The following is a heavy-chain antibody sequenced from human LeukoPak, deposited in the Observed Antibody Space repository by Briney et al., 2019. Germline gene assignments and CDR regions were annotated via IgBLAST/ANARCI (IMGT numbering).Heavy chain of an antibody. CDR3: ATGGYCSGGSCLENWFDP. J-gene: IGHJ5*02. V-gene: IGHV1-24*01. Sequence: ASVKVSCKVSGYTLTELSMHWVRHAPGKGLEWMGGFDPEDGETIYAQKFQGRVTMTEDTSTDTAYMELSSLRSEDTAVYYCATGGYCSGGSCLENWFDPWGQGTLVTVSS. CDR2: FDPEDGET. D-gene: IGHD2-15*01. CDR1: GYTLTELS.